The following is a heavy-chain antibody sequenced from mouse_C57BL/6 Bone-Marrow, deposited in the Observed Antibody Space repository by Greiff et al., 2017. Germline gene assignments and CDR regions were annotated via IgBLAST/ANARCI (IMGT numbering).Heavy chain of an antibody. V-gene: IGHV1-69*01. CDR3: SFDYYWYFDV. Sequence: QVQLQQPGAELVMPGASVKLSCKASGYTFTSYWMHWVKQRPGQGLEWIGEIDPSDSYTNYNQKFKGKSTLTVDKSSSTAYMQLSSLTSEDSAVDYCSFDYYWYFDVWGTGTTVTVSS. D-gene: IGHD2-4*01. J-gene: IGHJ1*03. CDR1: GYTFTSYW. CDR2: IDPSDSYT.